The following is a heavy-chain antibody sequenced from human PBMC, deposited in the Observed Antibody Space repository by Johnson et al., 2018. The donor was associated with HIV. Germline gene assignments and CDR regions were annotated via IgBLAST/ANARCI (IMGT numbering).Heavy chain of an antibody. CDR3: ARGAAFDI. J-gene: IGHJ3*02. Sequence: VQLVESGGGLVQPGGSLRLSCAASGFTVSRNYMNWVRQAPGKGLEWVSVIYSGGDTYYAESVKGRFTISRDNFKNMLYLQMNSLKVEDTAVYYCARGAAFDIWGQGTMVTVAS. V-gene: IGHV3-66*01. CDR1: GFTVSRNY. CDR2: IYSGGDT.